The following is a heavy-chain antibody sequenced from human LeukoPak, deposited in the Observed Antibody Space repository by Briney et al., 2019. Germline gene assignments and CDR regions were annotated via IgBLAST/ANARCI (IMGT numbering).Heavy chain of an antibody. D-gene: IGHD2-15*01. CDR3: AREDQPRGTFDY. CDR2: IKQDGSEK. CDR1: GFTFSNYW. V-gene: IGHV3-7*05. Sequence: GGSLRLSCAASGFTFSNYWMSWVRQAPGKGLEWVANIKQDGSEKYYVDSVKGRFTISRDNAKNSLYLQMNSLRAEDTGLYYCAREDQPRGTFDYWGQGILVTVSS. J-gene: IGHJ4*02.